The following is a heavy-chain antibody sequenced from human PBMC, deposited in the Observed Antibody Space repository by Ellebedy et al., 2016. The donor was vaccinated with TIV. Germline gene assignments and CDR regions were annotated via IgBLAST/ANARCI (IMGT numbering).Heavy chain of an antibody. D-gene: IGHD3/OR15-3a*01. Sequence: GGSLRLXCAASGFTFSSYAMSWVRQAPGKGLEWVSAISGSGGSTYYADSVKGRFTISRDNSKNTLYLQMNSLRAEDTAVYYCAKIIRGTWAGYSWFDPWGQGTLVTVSS. CDR3: AKIIRGTWAGYSWFDP. V-gene: IGHV3-23*01. J-gene: IGHJ5*02. CDR1: GFTFSSYA. CDR2: ISGSGGST.